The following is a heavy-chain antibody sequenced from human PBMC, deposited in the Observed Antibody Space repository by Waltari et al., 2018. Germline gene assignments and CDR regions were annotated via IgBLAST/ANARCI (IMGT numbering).Heavy chain of an antibody. J-gene: IGHJ4*02. Sequence: EVQLVESGGGLVQPGGSLRLSCPASGSTFSRFYLSWFRQAPGKGLEWVANIKYGGTEKNYVDSVTGRFTISRDDAKNSLYLQMNSLRAEDTAVYYCTKNVRPDYWGQGTLVTVSS. D-gene: IGHD6-6*01. CDR1: GSTFSRFY. CDR2: IKYGGTEK. V-gene: IGHV3-7*01. CDR3: TKNVRPDY.